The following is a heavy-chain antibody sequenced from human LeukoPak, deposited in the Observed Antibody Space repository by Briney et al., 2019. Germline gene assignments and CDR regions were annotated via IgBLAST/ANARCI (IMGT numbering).Heavy chain of an antibody. D-gene: IGHD2-2*01. CDR2: IIPILGIA. CDR1: GGTFSSYT. Sequence: SVKVSCKASGGTFSSYTISWVRQAPEQGLEWMGRIIPILGIANYAQKFQGRVTITADKSTSTAYMELSSLRSEDTAVYYCARGGEDIVVVPAASTGYNWFDPWGQGTLVTVSS. J-gene: IGHJ5*02. V-gene: IGHV1-69*02. CDR3: ARGGEDIVVVPAASTGYNWFDP.